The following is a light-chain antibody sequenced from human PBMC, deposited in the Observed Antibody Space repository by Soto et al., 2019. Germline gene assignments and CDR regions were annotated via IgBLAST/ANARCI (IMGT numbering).Light chain of an antibody. CDR2: STN. Sequence: QTVVTQDPSFSVSPGSTVTLTCGLSSGSVSTSYYPSWYQQTPGQAPRTLIYSTNTRSSGVPDRFSGSILGNKAALTITGAQADDEADYYCALYMGSGIWVFGGGNKLNVL. V-gene: IGLV8-61*01. J-gene: IGLJ3*02. CDR1: SGSVSTSYY. CDR3: ALYMGSGIWV.